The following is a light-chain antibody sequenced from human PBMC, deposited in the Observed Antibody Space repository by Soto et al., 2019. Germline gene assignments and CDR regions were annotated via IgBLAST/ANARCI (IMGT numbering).Light chain of an antibody. CDR3: QQYDNLPLT. V-gene: IGKV1-33*01. J-gene: IGKJ4*01. CDR2: DAS. Sequence: DMQMTQSPSSLSASVGDRVTITCEASQDISNYLNWYQQKTGKAPKLLIYDASNLETGVPSRFSGSGSGTDFTFTISSLQPEDIATYCCQQYDNLPLTFGGGTKVDIK. CDR1: QDISNY.